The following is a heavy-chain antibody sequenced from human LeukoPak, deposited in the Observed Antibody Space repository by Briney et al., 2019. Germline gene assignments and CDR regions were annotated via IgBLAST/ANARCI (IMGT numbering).Heavy chain of an antibody. CDR3: ARQTTQMDIVVVPAAWDY. V-gene: IGHV5-51*01. J-gene: IGHJ4*02. D-gene: IGHD2-2*03. CDR2: IYPGDSDT. CDR1: GYSFTSYR. Sequence: GESLKISCKGSGYSFTSYRIGWVRQMPGKGPEWMGIIYPGDSDTRYSPSFQGQVTFSADKSIITAYLQWSSLKASDTAMYYCARQTTQMDIVVVPAAWDYWGQGTLVTVSS.